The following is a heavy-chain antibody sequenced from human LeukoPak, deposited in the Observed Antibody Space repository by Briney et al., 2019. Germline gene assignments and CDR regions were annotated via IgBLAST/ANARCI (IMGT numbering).Heavy chain of an antibody. J-gene: IGHJ4*02. CDR3: ASSGWLGNFDY. CDR2: ISAYNGNT. D-gene: IGHD3-10*01. Sequence: XEWMGWISAYNGNTNYAQKLQGRVTMTTDTSTSTAYMELRSLRSDDTAVYYCASSGWLGNFDYWGQGTLVTVSS. V-gene: IGHV1-18*01.